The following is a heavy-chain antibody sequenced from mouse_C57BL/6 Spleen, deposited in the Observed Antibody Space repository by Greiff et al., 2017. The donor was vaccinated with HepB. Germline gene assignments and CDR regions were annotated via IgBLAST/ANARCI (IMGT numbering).Heavy chain of an antibody. CDR3: ARSSNSYAMDY. Sequence: VQLQESGAELVRPGSSVKLSCKASGYTFTSYWMDWVKQRPGQGLEWIGNIYPSDSETHYNQKFKDKATLTVDKSSSTAYMQLSSLTSEDSAVYYCARSSNSYAMDYWGQGTSVTVSS. CDR2: IYPSDSET. CDR1: GYTFTSYW. J-gene: IGHJ4*01. V-gene: IGHV1-61*01.